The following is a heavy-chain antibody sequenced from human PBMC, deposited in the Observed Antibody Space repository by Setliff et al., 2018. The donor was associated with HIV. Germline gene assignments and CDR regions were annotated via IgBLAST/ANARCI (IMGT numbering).Heavy chain of an antibody. CDR3: ARRVPYGGFDY. J-gene: IGHJ4*02. V-gene: IGHV1-24*01. CDR1: GYSLTELS. Sequence: ASVKVSCKVSGYSLTELSMHWVRQAPGKGLEWMGGFDPDDGETVYAQQFQGRVTMTEDTSTDTAYMELTSLRSEDTAVYYCARRVPYGGFDYWGQGTLVTVSS. CDR2: FDPDDGET. D-gene: IGHD1-1*01.